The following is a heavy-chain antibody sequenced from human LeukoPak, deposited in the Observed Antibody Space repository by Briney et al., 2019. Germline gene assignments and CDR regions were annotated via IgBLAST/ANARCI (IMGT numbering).Heavy chain of an antibody. CDR2: IKSKTDGGTT. CDR1: GFTFSNAW. D-gene: IGHD3-22*01. Sequence: GGSLRLSCAASGFTFSNAWMSRVRQAPGKGLEWVGRIKSKTDGGTTDYAAPVKGRFTISRDDSKNTLYLQMNSLKTEDTAVYYCTTAPNYYDSSGYYYHDYWGQGTLVTVSS. J-gene: IGHJ4*02. V-gene: IGHV3-15*01. CDR3: TTAPNYYDSSGYYYHDY.